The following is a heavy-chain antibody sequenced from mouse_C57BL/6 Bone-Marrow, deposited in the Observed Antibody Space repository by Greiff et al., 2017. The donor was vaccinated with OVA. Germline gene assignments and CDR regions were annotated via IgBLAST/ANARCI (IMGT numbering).Heavy chain of an antibody. CDR2: ISSGSSTI. J-gene: IGHJ2*01. CDR3: ARGGYDYDGYYFDY. D-gene: IGHD2-4*01. V-gene: IGHV5-17*03. Sequence: EVMLVESGGGLVKPGGSLKLSCAASGFTFSDYGMHWVRQAPEKGLEWVAYISSGSSTIYYADTVKGRFTISRDNAKNNLYLQMSHLKSEDTAMYYCARGGYDYDGYYFDYWGQGTTLTVSS. CDR1: GFTFSDYG.